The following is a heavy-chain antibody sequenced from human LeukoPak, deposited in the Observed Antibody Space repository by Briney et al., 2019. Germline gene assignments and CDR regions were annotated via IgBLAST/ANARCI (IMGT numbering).Heavy chain of an antibody. CDR2: ISAYNGNT. V-gene: IGHV1-18*01. D-gene: IGHD3-3*01. CDR1: GYTFTSYG. J-gene: IGHJ4*02. Sequence: ASVKVSCKASGYTFTSYGISWVRQAPGQGLEWMGWISAYNGNTNYAQKLQGRVTMTTDTSTSTAYMELRSLRSDDTAVYYCARDLYDFWSGYWAYWGQGTLVTVSS. CDR3: ARDLYDFWSGYWAY.